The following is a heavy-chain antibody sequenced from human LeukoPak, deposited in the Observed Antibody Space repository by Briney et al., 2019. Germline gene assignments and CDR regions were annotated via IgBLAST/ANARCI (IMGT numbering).Heavy chain of an antibody. Sequence: ASVKVSCKASGYTFTSYGFSWVRQAPGQGLEWMGWISTYYGNTNNAQKLQGRVTMTTDTSTSTAYMELTSLRSDGTAVYYCARVYSTNYYGSGDRPFLFDYWGQGTVVTVSS. CDR1: GYTFTSYG. CDR2: ISTYYGNT. J-gene: IGHJ4*02. CDR3: ARVYSTNYYGSGDRPFLFDY. D-gene: IGHD3-10*01. V-gene: IGHV1-18*01.